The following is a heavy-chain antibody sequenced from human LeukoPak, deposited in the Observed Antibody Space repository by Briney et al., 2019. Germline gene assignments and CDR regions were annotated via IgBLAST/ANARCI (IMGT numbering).Heavy chain of an antibody. CDR2: INPNSGGT. CDR1: GYTVTDYY. J-gene: IGHJ4*02. D-gene: IGHD6-19*01. Sequence: ASVKVSCNASGYTVTDYYMHWLRQAPGQGLEWMGWINPNSGGTNYAQKFQGRVTMTRDTSISTVYMELSRLRSDDTAVYYCARTRSGWYVDFDCWGRGTLVAVSS. CDR3: ARTRSGWYVDFDC. V-gene: IGHV1-2*02.